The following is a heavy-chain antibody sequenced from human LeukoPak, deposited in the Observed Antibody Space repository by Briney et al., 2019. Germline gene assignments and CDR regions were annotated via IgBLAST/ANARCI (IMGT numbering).Heavy chain of an antibody. V-gene: IGHV3-48*03. J-gene: IGHJ3*02. CDR1: GFPFSEHE. Sequence: GGSLRLSCAASGFPFSEHEMNWVRQAPGKGLEWVSYISSSGSDKYYPDSVRGRFTTSRDNAKNSLYLQMNSLRADDTAVYYCARRTSGAFAIWGQGTKVTASS. CDR3: ARRTSGAFAI. CDR2: ISSSGSDK.